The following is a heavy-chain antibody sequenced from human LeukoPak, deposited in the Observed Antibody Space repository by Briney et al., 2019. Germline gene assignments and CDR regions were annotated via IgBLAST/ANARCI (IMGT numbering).Heavy chain of an antibody. CDR3: AKEKGIYCSSIDCSPGMDV. Sequence: GRTLRLSCAASGITFSNYGMHWVRQAPGKGLEWVAVISYDGSNKYYADSVKGRFTFSRDNSKNTRYLQMSSLRAEDTAVYYCAKEKGIYCSSIDCSPGMDVWGQGATVTVSS. J-gene: IGHJ6*02. CDR1: GITFSNYG. D-gene: IGHD2-2*01. CDR2: ISYDGSNK. V-gene: IGHV3-30*18.